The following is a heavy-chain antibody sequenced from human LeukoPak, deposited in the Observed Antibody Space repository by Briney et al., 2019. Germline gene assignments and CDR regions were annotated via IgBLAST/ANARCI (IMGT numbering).Heavy chain of an antibody. V-gene: IGHV3-30*04. CDR1: GFTFSSYA. D-gene: IGHD3-9*01. CDR2: ISYDGSNK. Sequence: GRSLRLSCAASGFTFSSYAMHWVRQAPGKGLEWVAVISYDGSNKYYADSVEGRFTISRDNSKNTLYLQMNSLRAEDTAVYYCNRRLGRYYYGMDVWGKGTTVTVSS. J-gene: IGHJ6*04. CDR3: NRRLGRYYYGMDV.